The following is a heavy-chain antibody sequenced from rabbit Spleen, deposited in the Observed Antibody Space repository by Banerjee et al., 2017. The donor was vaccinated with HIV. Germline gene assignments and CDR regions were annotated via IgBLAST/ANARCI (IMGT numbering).Heavy chain of an antibody. CDR3: ARDSYIDYGAWLVFNL. CDR2: ISTDSDMT. D-gene: IGHD2-1*01. V-gene: IGHV1S45*01. J-gene: IGHJ4*01. CDR1: GFTLSNYW. Sequence: QQQLEESGGGLVKPEGSLTLTCTASGFTLSNYWICWVRQAPGKGLEWIGCISTDSDMTYYASWAKGRFTISRTSSTTVTLQMTSLTAADTATYFCARDSYIDYGAWLVFNLWGQGTLVTVS.